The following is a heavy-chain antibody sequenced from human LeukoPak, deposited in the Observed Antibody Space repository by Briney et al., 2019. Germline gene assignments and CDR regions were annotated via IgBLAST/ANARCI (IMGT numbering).Heavy chain of an antibody. Sequence: MPSETLSLTCTVSGGSISSSSYSWSWVRQPAGKGLEWIGRIYAYGSGITNYNPSLKSRVTISVDTSKNQFSLKLSSVTAADTAMYYCARQFSPGAFDIWGQGTMVTVSS. J-gene: IGHJ3*02. CDR1: GGSISSSSYS. D-gene: IGHD2/OR15-2a*01. CDR2: IYAYGSGIT. CDR3: ARQFSPGAFDI. V-gene: IGHV4-61*02.